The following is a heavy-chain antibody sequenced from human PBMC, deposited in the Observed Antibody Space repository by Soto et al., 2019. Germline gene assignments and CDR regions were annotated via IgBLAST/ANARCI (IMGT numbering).Heavy chain of an antibody. V-gene: IGHV3-23*01. J-gene: IGHJ6*02. D-gene: IGHD1-26*01. CDR3: AKVRTPEPYYYYYGMDV. CDR1: GFTFGSYA. CDR2: ISGSGSST. Sequence: PGGSLRLSCAASGFTFGSYAMNWVRQAPGKGLEWVSSISGSGSSTYYADSVKGRFTISRDNSKNTLYLQMNSLRAEDTAVYYCAKVRTPEPYYYYYGMDVWGQGTTVTVSS.